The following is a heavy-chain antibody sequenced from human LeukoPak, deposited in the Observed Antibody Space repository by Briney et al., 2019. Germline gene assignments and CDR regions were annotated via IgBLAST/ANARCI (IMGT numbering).Heavy chain of an antibody. Sequence: SETLSLTCTVSGGSISSGGYYWSWIRQYPEKGPEWIGYIFYSGITHYNPSLKSRVTISVDMSKSQFSVKLNSVTAADTAVYYCARLSPAPTVFFDFWGQGTLVTVSS. V-gene: IGHV4-31*03. D-gene: IGHD4-11*01. CDR3: ARLSPAPTVFFDF. J-gene: IGHJ4*02. CDR1: GGSISSGGYY. CDR2: IFYSGIT.